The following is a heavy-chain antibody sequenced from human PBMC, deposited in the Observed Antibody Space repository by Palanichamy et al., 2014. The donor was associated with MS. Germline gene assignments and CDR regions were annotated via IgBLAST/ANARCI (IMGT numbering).Heavy chain of an antibody. CDR1: GFTFSTYA. V-gene: IGHV3-30*09. D-gene: IGHD4-17*01. J-gene: IGHJ4*02. CDR2: ISYDGNIK. CDR3: ARDRPDDNGDCFDY. Sequence: QVEMVESGGGVVQPGRSLRLSCAASGFTFSTYAIRLGPPGLQGKGLDWVAVISYDGNIKYYADSVKGRFAISRDNSKNTLYLEMNSLRAEDTAVYYCARDRPDDNGDCFDYWGQGTLVTVSS.